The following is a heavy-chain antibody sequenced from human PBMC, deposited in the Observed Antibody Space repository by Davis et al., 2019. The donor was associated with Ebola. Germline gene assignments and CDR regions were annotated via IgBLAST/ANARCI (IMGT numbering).Heavy chain of an antibody. CDR1: GYMFTSYG. D-gene: IGHD3-10*01. Sequence: ALVKVSCKASGYMFTSYGITWVRQAPGQGLEWMGWISTHNDDTDHAEKFQARVSMTVETTTNTAYLELRSLRSDDTATYFCARGGFYFGSGRSLDYWGQGTLVSVSS. CDR2: ISTHNDDT. V-gene: IGHV1-18*01. J-gene: IGHJ4*02. CDR3: ARGGFYFGSGRSLDY.